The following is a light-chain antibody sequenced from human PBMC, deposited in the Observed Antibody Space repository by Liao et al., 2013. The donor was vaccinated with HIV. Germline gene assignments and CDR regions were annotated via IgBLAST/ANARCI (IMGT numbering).Light chain of an antibody. Sequence: SYVLTQPPSVSVAPGKTARITCGGNHIGSKSVHWYQQKPGQAPVVVIYYDSDRPSGIPERFSGSNSGNTATLTISRVEAGDEADYHCQVWDSSSDHRVFGGGTKLTVL. J-gene: IGLJ3*02. CDR2: YDS. V-gene: IGLV3-21*04. CDR1: HIGSKS. CDR3: QVWDSSSDHRV.